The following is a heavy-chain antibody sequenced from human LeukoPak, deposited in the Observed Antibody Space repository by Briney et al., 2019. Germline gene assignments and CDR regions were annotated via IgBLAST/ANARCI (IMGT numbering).Heavy chain of an antibody. CDR3: ARGATDSGSYSDY. Sequence: ASVKVSCKASGGTFSSYTISWVRQAPGQGLEWMGRIIPILGIANYAQKFQGRVTITADKSTSTAYMELSSLRSEDTAVYYCARGATDSGSYSDYWGQGTLVTVSS. CDR2: IIPILGIA. D-gene: IGHD1-26*01. J-gene: IGHJ4*02. CDR1: GGTFSSYT. V-gene: IGHV1-69*02.